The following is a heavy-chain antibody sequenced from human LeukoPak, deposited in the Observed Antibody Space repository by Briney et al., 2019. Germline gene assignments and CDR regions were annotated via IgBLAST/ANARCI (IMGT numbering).Heavy chain of an antibody. CDR1: GRTFSGYY. D-gene: IGHD2-8*01. CDR3: AREVIGYCTNGVCYRTHYFDY. V-gene: IGHV4-34*01. Sequence: SETLSLTCAVYGRTFSGYYWSWIRQPPGKGLEWIGEINHSGSTKYNPSLKSRVTISVDTSKNQFSLKLSSVTAADTAVYYCAREVIGYCTNGVCYRTHYFDYWGQGTLVTVSS. J-gene: IGHJ4*02. CDR2: INHSGST.